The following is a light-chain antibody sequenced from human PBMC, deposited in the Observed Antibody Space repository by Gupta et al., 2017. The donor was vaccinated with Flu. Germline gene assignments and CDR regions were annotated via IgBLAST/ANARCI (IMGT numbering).Light chain of an antibody. CDR1: NSNIGAGYD. CDR3: QSYDNSLSGSRV. J-gene: IGLJ1*01. Sequence: QSVLTQPPSVSGAPGQRVTISCTGSNSNIGAGYDVHWYQQLPGTAPNLLIFGNNNRPSGVPDRFSGSKSGTSASLAITGLQAEEEADYYCQSYDNSLSGSRVFGTGTKVTVL. CDR2: GNN. V-gene: IGLV1-40*01.